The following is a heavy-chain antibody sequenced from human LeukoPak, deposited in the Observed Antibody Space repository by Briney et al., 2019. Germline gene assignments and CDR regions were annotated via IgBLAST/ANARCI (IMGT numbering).Heavy chain of an antibody. D-gene: IGHD4-11*01. CDR1: GGSISSGGYY. Sequence: SETLSLTCTVSGGSISSGGYYWSWIRQHPGKGLEWIGYIYYSGSTYYNPSLKSRVTISVDTSKNQFSLKLTYVTAADTAVYFRAREYSNYVTHYFDYWGQGLQVTVSS. J-gene: IGHJ4*02. CDR2: IYYSGST. CDR3: AREYSNYVTHYFDY. V-gene: IGHV4-31*03.